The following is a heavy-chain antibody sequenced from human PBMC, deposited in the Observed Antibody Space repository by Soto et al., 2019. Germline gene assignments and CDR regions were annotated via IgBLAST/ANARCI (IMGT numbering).Heavy chain of an antibody. CDR2: ISGTGGNT. V-gene: IGHV3-23*01. CDR3: ATRHDYGGNLDAFDI. J-gene: IGHJ3*02. D-gene: IGHD3-16*01. CDR1: GVTFSGYA. Sequence: VPLLESGGGLVQPGGSLRLSCTASGVTFSGYAMSWVRQALGKGLEWVSAISGTGGNTYYADSVKGRFTISRDNSESTLFLQMHSLRADDTAVYYCATRHDYGGNLDAFDIWGQGTTVAVSS.